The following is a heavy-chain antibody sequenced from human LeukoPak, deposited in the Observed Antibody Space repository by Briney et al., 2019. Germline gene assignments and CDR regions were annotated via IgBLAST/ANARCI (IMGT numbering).Heavy chain of an antibody. V-gene: IGHV1-46*03. CDR2: INVSGGGT. J-gene: IGHJ4*02. D-gene: IGHD4-23*01. CDR3: SLTVGPQQPLDY. CDR1: GYTSTDYY. Sequence: ASVNASCKASGYTSTDYYIHWVRQAPGQELEGMGIINVSGGGTTYAQKFQGRVTMTRDTSTSTAYMELSSLGSEDTAVYCCSLTVGPQQPLDYWGQGTLVTVSS.